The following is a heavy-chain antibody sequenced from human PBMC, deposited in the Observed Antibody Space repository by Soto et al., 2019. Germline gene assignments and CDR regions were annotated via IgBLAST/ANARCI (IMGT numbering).Heavy chain of an antibody. D-gene: IGHD2-15*01. CDR3: ARDPHSTPEYYYSYMTV. J-gene: IGHJ6*03. Sequence: QVQLVQSGAEVKKPGASVKVSCKASGYTITSYDINWVRQATGQGLEWMGWMNPNSGNTGYAQKFQGRVTMTRNTSIITAYMKLSSLRSEVTAVYYWARDPHSTPEYYYSYMTVWGKGTTVTVSS. CDR2: MNPNSGNT. CDR1: GYTITSYD. V-gene: IGHV1-8*01.